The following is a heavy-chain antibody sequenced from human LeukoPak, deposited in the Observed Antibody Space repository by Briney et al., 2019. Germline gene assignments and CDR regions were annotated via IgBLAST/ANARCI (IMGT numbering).Heavy chain of an antibody. Sequence: SETLSLTCTVSGASFSSSTYYWGWIRQPPGKGLEWIGSIYYSGSTYYNPSLKSRVTMSVDTSKNQFSLKLSSVTAADTAVHYCARHAGGIAAAGTRSFDYWGQGTLVTVSS. V-gene: IGHV4-39*01. J-gene: IGHJ4*02. CDR1: GASFSSSTYY. CDR2: IYYSGST. CDR3: ARHAGGIAAAGTRSFDY. D-gene: IGHD6-13*01.